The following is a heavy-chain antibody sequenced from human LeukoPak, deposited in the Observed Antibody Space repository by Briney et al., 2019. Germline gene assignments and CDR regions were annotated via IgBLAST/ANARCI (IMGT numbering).Heavy chain of an antibody. CDR1: GGSISSGGYY. Sequence: SETLSLTCTVSGGSISSGGYYWSWIRQHPGKGLEWIGYIYYSGSTYYNPSLKSRVTISVDTSKNQFSLKLSSATAADTAVYYCARARTTMVRGVRNPYFDYWGQGTLVTVSS. D-gene: IGHD3-10*01. J-gene: IGHJ4*02. CDR3: ARARTTMVRGVRNPYFDY. CDR2: IYYSGST. V-gene: IGHV4-31*03.